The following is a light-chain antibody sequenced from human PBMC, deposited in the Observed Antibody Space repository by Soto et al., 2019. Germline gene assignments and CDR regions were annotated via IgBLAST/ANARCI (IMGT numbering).Light chain of an antibody. Sequence: QSALTQPASVSGSPGQSVTISCTGTSSDVGTYNYVSWYQQHPGKAPKLIIYEVSDRPSGVSNRFSGSKSGNTASLTISGLQAEDEADYYCSSYTSSSTRVFGSATKLTVL. J-gene: IGLJ1*01. CDR1: SSDVGTYNY. CDR2: EVS. CDR3: SSYTSSSTRV. V-gene: IGLV2-14*01.